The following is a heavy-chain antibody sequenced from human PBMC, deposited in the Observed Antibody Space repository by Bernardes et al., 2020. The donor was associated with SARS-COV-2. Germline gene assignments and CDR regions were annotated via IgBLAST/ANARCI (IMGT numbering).Heavy chain of an antibody. Sequence: GGSLRLSCAASGFTFEDYTMHWVRQVPGKGLEWVSLVSWDGSTTNYADSVKGRFIISRDSSRNTLHLQMNSLRAEDTATYYCAKADCSGESCFSADSWGQGTLVIISS. D-gene: IGHD2-15*01. J-gene: IGHJ5*01. CDR1: GFTFEDYT. V-gene: IGHV3-43*01. CDR3: AKADCSGESCFSADS. CDR2: VSWDGSTT.